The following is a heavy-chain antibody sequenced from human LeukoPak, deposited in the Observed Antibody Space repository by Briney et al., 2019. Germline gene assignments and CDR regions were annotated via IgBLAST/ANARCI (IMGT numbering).Heavy chain of an antibody. CDR3: AREEVGYSGSF. V-gene: IGHV4-38-2*02. D-gene: IGHD1-26*01. CDR1: GYSISSGYY. CDR2: GYHIGST. Sequence: SETLSLTCTVSGYSISSGYYWGWIRQPPGKGLEWIGSGYHIGSTYFNPSLRSRVTISVDKSKNQFSLKLSSVTAADTAVYYCAREEVGYSGSFWGQGTLVTVSS. J-gene: IGHJ4*02.